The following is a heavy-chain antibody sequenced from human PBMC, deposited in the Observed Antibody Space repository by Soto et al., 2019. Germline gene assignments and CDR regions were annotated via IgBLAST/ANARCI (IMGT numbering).Heavy chain of an antibody. CDR3: ARASGGKVAGSYFDY. Sequence: SETLSLTCAVSGGSISSGGYSWSWIRQPPGKGLEWIGYIYHSGSTYYNPSLKSRVTISVDRSKNQFSLKLSSVTAADTAVYYCARASGGKVAGSYFDYWGQGTLVTVSS. D-gene: IGHD6-19*01. J-gene: IGHJ4*02. V-gene: IGHV4-30-2*01. CDR2: IYHSGST. CDR1: GGSISSGGYS.